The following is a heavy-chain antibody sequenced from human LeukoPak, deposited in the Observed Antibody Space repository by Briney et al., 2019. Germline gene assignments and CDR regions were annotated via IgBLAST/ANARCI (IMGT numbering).Heavy chain of an antibody. CDR2: IIPIFGTA. J-gene: IGHJ4*02. CDR3: ARQAAGGAPDFDY. CDR1: GGTFSSYA. V-gene: IGHV1-69*13. Sequence: ASVKVSCMASGGTFSSYAISWVRQAPGQGLEWMGGIIPIFGTANYAQKFQGRVTITADESTSTAYMELSSLRSEDTAVYYCARQAAGGAPDFDYWGQGTLVTVSS. D-gene: IGHD6-25*01.